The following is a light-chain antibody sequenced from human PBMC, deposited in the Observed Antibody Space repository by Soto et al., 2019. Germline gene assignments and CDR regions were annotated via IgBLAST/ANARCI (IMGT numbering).Light chain of an antibody. CDR3: HQYGSTPFT. CDR2: GAS. V-gene: IGKV3-20*01. Sequence: EIVLTQSPGTLSLSPGDRATLSCRASQSVSTNYLDWYQQKPGQAPRLLIYGASSRATGIPDRFSGNGSGTDFTLTISRLEPEDFAVYYCHQYGSTPFTFGPGTKVDIK. CDR1: QSVSTNY. J-gene: IGKJ3*01.